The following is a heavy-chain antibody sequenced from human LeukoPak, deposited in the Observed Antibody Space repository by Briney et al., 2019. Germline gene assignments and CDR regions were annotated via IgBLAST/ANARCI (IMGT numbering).Heavy chain of an antibody. CDR2: ISGGTT. CDR1: GFTFKNYG. V-gene: IGHV3-23*01. J-gene: IGHJ4*02. D-gene: IGHD2-2*01. Sequence: PGGSLRLSCAASGFTFKNYGMNWVRQAPGKGLEWVSGISGGTTYYADSVKGRFTISRDNSKNTLFLQMTSLRADDTAIYYCAKDSDAPGNFDSWGQGTPVTVSS. CDR3: AKDSDAPGNFDS.